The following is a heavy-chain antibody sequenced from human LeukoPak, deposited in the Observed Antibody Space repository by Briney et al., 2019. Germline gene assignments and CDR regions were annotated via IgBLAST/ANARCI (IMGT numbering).Heavy chain of an antibody. CDR1: RYTFTGYY. J-gene: IGHJ4*02. Sequence: ASVKVSCKASRYTFTGYYMHWVRQAPGQGLEWMGWINPNSGGTNYAQKFQGRVTMTRDTSISTAYMELSRLRSDDTAVYYCARGVDFWSGYGYWGQGTLVTVSS. CDR2: INPNSGGT. CDR3: ARGVDFWSGYGY. V-gene: IGHV1-2*02. D-gene: IGHD3-3*01.